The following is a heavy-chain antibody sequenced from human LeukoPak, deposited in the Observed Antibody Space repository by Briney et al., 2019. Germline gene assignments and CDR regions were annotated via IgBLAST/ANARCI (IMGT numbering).Heavy chain of an antibody. Sequence: PSETLSLTCTVSGGSISSYYWSWIRQPPGKGLEWIGYIYYSGSTNYNPSLKSRVTISVDTSKNQFSLKLSSVTAADTAVYYCARHLSTAGALGIDNWGQGTLVTVSS. CDR3: ARHLSTAGALGIDN. D-gene: IGHD6-13*01. J-gene: IGHJ4*02. CDR1: GGSISSYY. CDR2: IYYSGST. V-gene: IGHV4-59*01.